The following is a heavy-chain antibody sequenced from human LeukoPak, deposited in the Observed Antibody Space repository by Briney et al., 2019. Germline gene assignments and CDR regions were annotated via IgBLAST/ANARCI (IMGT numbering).Heavy chain of an antibody. Sequence: SETLSLTCSVSGASISMHYWSWIRQPPGKGLEWIGYIDHTGSTNYNPSLNSRVTISRDMSKNHFSLELSSVTAADTAVYYCARDPGGLRYFDYWGQGTLVTVSS. V-gene: IGHV4-59*11. CDR1: GASISMHY. CDR2: IDHTGST. CDR3: ARDPGGLRYFDY. D-gene: IGHD3-9*01. J-gene: IGHJ4*02.